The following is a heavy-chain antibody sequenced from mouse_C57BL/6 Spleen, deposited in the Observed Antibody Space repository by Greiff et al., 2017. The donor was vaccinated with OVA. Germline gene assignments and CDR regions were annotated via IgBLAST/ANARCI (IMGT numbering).Heavy chain of an antibody. V-gene: IGHV1-52*01. D-gene: IGHD2-4*01. Sequence: VQLQQPGAELVRPGSSVKLSCKASGYTFTSYWMHWVKQRPIQGLEWIGNIDPSDSETHYNQKFKDKATLTVDKSSSTAYMQLSSLTSEDSAVYYCARSPYDYSYAMDYWGQGTSVTVSS. CDR1: GYTFTSYW. CDR2: IDPSDSET. J-gene: IGHJ4*01. CDR3: ARSPYDYSYAMDY.